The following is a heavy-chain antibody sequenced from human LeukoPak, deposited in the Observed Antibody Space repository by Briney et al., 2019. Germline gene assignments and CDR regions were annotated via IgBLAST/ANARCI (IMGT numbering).Heavy chain of an antibody. D-gene: IGHD3-3*01. CDR2: ISESGSSM. J-gene: IGHJ6*03. Sequence: GGSLRLSCAASGFSFSNYEMNWVRQAPGEGLEWVSYISESGSSMYYADSVKGRFTISRDNAKNSLYLQMNSLRAEDTAVYYCASVREHYDFWSGYTYYYYMDVWGKGTTVTVSS. V-gene: IGHV3-48*03. CDR3: ASVREHYDFWSGYTYYYYMDV. CDR1: GFSFSNYE.